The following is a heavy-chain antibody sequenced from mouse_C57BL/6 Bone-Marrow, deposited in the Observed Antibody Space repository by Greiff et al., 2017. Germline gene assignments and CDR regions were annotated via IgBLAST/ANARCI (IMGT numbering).Heavy chain of an antibody. CDR3: AGDLGRAYAMDY. J-gene: IGHJ4*01. Sequence: QVLLQQSGPGLVKPSQSLFLTCSITCFPITSGYYWIWIRQSPGKPLEWMGYISHSGESFSNPSLQSPISITRETSKNQCVLQLNSVTTEDTAMYYCAGDLGRAYAMDYWGQGTSVTVSS. D-gene: IGHD1-1*01. V-gene: IGHV12-3*01. CDR2: ISHSGES. CDR1: CFPITSGYY.